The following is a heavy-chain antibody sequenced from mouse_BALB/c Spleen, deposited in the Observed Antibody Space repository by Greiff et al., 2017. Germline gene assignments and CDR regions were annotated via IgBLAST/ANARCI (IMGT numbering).Heavy chain of an antibody. J-gene: IGHJ4*01. CDR3: ARHVTYGYNYAMDY. V-gene: IGHV5-6*01. CDR1: GFTFSSYG. Sequence: EVKLVESGGDLVKPGGSLKLSCAASGFTFSSYGMSWVRQTPDKRLEWVATISSGGSYTYYPDSVKGRFTISRDNAKNTLYLQMSSLKSEDTAMYYCARHVTYGYNYAMDYWGQGTSVTVSS. CDR2: ISSGGSYT. D-gene: IGHD1-2*01.